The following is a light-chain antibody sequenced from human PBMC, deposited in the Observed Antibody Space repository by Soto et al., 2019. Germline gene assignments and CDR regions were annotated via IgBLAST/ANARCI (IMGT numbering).Light chain of an antibody. CDR2: GAF. CDR3: QQSYSRPQT. CDR1: QSVSSN. Sequence: EIVMTQSPFTLSVSPGERVTLSCRASQSVSSNLTWYQQKPGKAPSLLIYGAFTRATGIPARFSGTGSGTEFTLTISSLQSEDFANYYCQQSYSRPQTFGQGTKVDI. J-gene: IGKJ1*01. V-gene: IGKV3-15*01.